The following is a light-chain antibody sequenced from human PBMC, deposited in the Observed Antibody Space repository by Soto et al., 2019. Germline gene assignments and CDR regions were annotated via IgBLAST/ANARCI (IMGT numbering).Light chain of an antibody. Sequence: DIRMTQSPSTLSASLGDRVTITCRASQNIGTWLAWYQQKPGKAPDLLIYDASTLESGVPSRFSGSGSGTEFTLTISSLQPGALATYYCQQCGDSWSFGQGTKVEIK. V-gene: IGKV1-5*01. CDR3: QQCGDSWS. CDR1: QNIGTW. CDR2: DAS. J-gene: IGKJ1*01.